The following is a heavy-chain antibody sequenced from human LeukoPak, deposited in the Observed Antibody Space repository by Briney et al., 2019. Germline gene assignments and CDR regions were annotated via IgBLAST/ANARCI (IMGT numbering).Heavy chain of an antibody. CDR2: IDRNGDNT. CDR1: GFTFAEYA. D-gene: IGHD5-24*01. V-gene: IGHV3-20*04. J-gene: IGHJ3*02. CDR3: ARDNKGGDGADAFDI. Sequence: GGSLRLSWAASGFTFAEYAMSWVRQAPGKGLEWVSGIDRNGDNTGYADSVEDRFTIARDNPKNSLYVQMDSLRAEDTALYYCARDNKGGDGADAFDIWGHGTMVTVSS.